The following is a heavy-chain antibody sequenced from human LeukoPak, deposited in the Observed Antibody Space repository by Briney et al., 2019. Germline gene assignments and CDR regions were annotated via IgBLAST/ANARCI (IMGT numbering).Heavy chain of an antibody. Sequence: PSETLSLTCAVYGGSFSGYYWSWIRQPPGKGLEWIREINHSGSTNYNPSLKSRVTISVDTSKNQFSLKLSSVTAADTAVYYCGVTTYYYYGMDVWGQGTTVTVS. V-gene: IGHV4-34*01. CDR3: GVTTYYYYGMDV. D-gene: IGHD4-11*01. J-gene: IGHJ6*02. CDR1: GGSFSGYY. CDR2: INHSGST.